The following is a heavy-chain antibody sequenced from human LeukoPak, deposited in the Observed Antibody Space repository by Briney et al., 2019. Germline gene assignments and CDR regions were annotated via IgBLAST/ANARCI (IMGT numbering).Heavy chain of an antibody. V-gene: IGHV3-7*01. CDR3: TRDALYGDPSYYYMVV. J-gene: IGHJ6*03. D-gene: IGHD4-17*01. CDR2: IKQDGSDI. CDR1: GFTFSGFW. Sequence: PRGSLRLSCAASGFTFSGFWMSWVRQAPGKGLEWVANIKQDGSDIYYLGSVRGRFTISRDNAMNSLYLQMNSLRAEDTAVYYCTRDALYGDPSYYYMVVWGKGTTVTVSS.